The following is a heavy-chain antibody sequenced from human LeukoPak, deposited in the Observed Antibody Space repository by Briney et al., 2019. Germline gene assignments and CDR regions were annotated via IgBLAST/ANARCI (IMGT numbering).Heavy chain of an antibody. J-gene: IGHJ4*02. CDR3: ASGYCSSISCYRTSDY. Sequence: ASVKVSCKASGYTFTGYYIHWVRQAPGQGLEWMGWINPNSGGRNYAQKFQGRVTLTRDTSISTAYMELSSLRSDDTAVYYCASGYCSSISCYRTSDYWGQGTLVTVSS. V-gene: IGHV1-2*02. CDR1: GYTFTGYY. CDR2: INPNSGGR. D-gene: IGHD2-2*03.